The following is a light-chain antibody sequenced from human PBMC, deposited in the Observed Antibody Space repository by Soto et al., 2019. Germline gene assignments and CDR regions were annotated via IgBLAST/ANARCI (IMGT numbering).Light chain of an antibody. CDR2: AAF. V-gene: IGKV1-12*01. CDR1: QAINNW. CDR3: QQGNTIPLT. Sequence: DIPMTQSPSSVSASVGDRVTITCRASQAINNWLAWYQQKPGKAPKLLIYAAFNLQSGVPSRFSGTGSGTDFTLTINGLQPEDFATYYCQQGNTIPLTFGGGTKVELK. J-gene: IGKJ4*01.